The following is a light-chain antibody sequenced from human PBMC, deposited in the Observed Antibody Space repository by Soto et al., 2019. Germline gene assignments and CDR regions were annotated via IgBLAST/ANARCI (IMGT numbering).Light chain of an antibody. J-gene: IGKJ2*02. V-gene: IGKV3-20*01. CDR3: QQYGSSPRT. CDR1: QSVSSTY. CDR2: DLS. Sequence: EIVLTQSPGTLSLSPGESATLSCRASQSVSSTYLAGYQQKPGQAPRLLIYDLSRRTTGIPDRFSASGSGPEFTLTISRLEHEDFAVYYCQQYGSSPRTFGQGTKLEI.